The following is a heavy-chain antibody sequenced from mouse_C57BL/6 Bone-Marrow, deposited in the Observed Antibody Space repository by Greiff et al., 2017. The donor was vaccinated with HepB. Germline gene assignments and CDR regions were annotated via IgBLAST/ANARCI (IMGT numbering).Heavy chain of an antibody. Sequence: VQLVESGAELARPGASVKLSCKASGYTFTSYGISWVKQRTGQGLEWIGEIYPRSGNTYYNEKFKGKATLTADKSSSTAYMELRSLTSEDSAVYFCARSDYGSSSYWYFDVWGTGTTVTVSS. J-gene: IGHJ1*03. CDR2: IYPRSGNT. CDR1: GYTFTSYG. D-gene: IGHD1-1*01. CDR3: ARSDYGSSSYWYFDV. V-gene: IGHV1-81*01.